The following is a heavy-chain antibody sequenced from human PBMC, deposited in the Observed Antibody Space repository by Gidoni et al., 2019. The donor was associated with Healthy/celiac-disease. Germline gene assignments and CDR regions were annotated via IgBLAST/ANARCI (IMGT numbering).Heavy chain of an antibody. J-gene: IGHJ6*02. V-gene: IGHV3-30*18. Sequence: QVQLVESGGGVVQPGRSLRLSCAASGFTFSSYGRPWVRQAPGKGLEWVAVISYDGSNKYYEDSVKGRFTISRDNSKNTLYLQMNSLRAEDTAVYYCAKDFNPGPTGYSYGYDLYYGMDVWGQGTTVTVSS. CDR2: ISYDGSNK. D-gene: IGHD5-18*01. CDR3: AKDFNPGPTGYSYGYDLYYGMDV. CDR1: GFTFSSYG.